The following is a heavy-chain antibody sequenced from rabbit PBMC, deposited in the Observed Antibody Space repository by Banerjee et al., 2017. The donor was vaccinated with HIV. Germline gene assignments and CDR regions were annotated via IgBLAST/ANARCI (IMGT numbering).Heavy chain of an antibody. D-gene: IGHD2-1*01. J-gene: IGHJ3*01. CDR3: ARGSGDVGWGYLI. CDR1: GFSFTYW. Sequence: QEQLEESGGDLVKPEGSLTLTCTASGFSFTYWICWVRQAPGKGLEWIACIYASSTDKTYYASWAKGRFTVSKTSSTTVTLQMTSLTAADTATYFCARGSGDVGWGYLIWGQGTLVTVS. V-gene: IGHV1S45*01. CDR2: IYASSTDKT.